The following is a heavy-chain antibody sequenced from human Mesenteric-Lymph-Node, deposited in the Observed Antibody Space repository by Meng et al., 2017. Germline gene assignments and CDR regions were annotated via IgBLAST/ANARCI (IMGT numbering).Heavy chain of an antibody. J-gene: IGHJ3*01. CDR2: ISWDGGST. CDR1: GFSFDDYT. V-gene: IGHV3-43*01. Sequence: GESLKISCAASGFSFDDYTMHWVRQPPGKGLEWVSLISWDGGSTYYADSVKGRFTISRDNAKNSLYLQMNSLRAEDTAVYYCARGRNYDFWSGIDAFDFWGQGTMVTVSS. CDR3: ARGRNYDFWSGIDAFDF. D-gene: IGHD3-3*01.